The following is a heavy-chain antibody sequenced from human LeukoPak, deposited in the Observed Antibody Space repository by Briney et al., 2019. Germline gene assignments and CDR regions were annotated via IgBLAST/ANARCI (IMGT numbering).Heavy chain of an antibody. CDR2: INHSGST. CDR3: ARGNSSGHPDFDY. Sequence: SETLSLTCAVYGGSFSGYYWSWIRQPPGKGLEWIGEINHSGSTNYNPSLKSRVTISVDTSKNQFSLKLSSVIAADTAVYYCARGNSSGHPDFDYWGQGTLVTVSS. D-gene: IGHD6-19*01. J-gene: IGHJ4*02. V-gene: IGHV4-34*01. CDR1: GGSFSGYY.